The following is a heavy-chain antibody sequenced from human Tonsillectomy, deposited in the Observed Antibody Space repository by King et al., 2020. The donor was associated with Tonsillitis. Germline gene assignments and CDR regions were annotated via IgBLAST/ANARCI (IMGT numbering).Heavy chain of an antibody. D-gene: IGHD4-11*01. CDR2: IKRDGSEK. V-gene: IGHV3-7*01. CDR1: GFTFSDYW. CDR3: VKLEVTSPPIDC. Sequence: VQLVESGGGLVQPGGSLRLSCVASGFTFSDYWMTWVRQAPGKGLEWVATIKRDGSEKYYVGSVRGRVTISRDNAQSSLYLQMNSLRDEDTAVYYCVKLEVTSPPIDCWGQGTLVTVSS. J-gene: IGHJ4*02.